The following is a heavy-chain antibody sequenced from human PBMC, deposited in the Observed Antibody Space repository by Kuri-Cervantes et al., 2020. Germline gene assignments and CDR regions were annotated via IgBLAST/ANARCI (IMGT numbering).Heavy chain of an antibody. Sequence: ASVKVSCKASGYTFTGYYLHWVRQAPGQGLEWMGWINPNSGGTNYAQKFQGWVTMTRDTSISTAYMELSSLRSEDTAVYYCARGPRRKIAAAGNYWFDPWGQGTLVTVSS. J-gene: IGHJ5*02. V-gene: IGHV1-2*04. CDR2: INPNSGGT. CDR1: GYTFTGYY. D-gene: IGHD6-13*01. CDR3: ARGPRRKIAAAGNYWFDP.